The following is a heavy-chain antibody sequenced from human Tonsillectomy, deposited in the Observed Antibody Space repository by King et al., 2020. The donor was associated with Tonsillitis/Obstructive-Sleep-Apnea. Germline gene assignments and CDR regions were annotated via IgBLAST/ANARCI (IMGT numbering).Heavy chain of an antibody. J-gene: IGHJ4*02. Sequence: VQLVQSGAELKKPGSSVKVSCKASGGTFSSYAISWVRQAPGQGLEWRGGFIPILGTANYAQKFQGRVTITADESTSTAYMELSSLRSEDTAVYYCATNYGDYRSPDDYWGQGTLVTVSS. D-gene: IGHD4-17*01. V-gene: IGHV1-69*01. CDR2: FIPILGTA. CDR3: ATNYGDYRSPDDY. CDR1: GGTFSSYA.